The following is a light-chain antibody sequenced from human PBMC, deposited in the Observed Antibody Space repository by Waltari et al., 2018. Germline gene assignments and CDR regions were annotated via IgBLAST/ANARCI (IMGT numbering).Light chain of an antibody. CDR1: QSVGSSS. Sequence: EIVLTQSPGTASLSPGERVTLSCRASQSVGSSSFAWDQQEPGQAPRFLIYRASRRATGIADRFSGGGSGTAFSLTISRLEPEDFAVYYCQQHGTLPATFGQGTKVEIK. V-gene: IGKV3-20*01. CDR2: RAS. J-gene: IGKJ1*01. CDR3: QQHGTLPAT.